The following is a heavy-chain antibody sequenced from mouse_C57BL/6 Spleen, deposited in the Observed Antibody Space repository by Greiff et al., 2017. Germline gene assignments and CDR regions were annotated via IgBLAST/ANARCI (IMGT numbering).Heavy chain of an antibody. CDR1: GYTFTSYG. CDR2: IYPRSGNT. Sequence: QVQLQQSGAELARPGASVKLSCKASGYTFTSYGISWVKQRTGQGLEWIGEIYPRSGNTYYNEKFKGKATLSADKSSSTAYMELRSLTSEDSAVYFCARERGDYEAMDYWGQGTSVTVSS. CDR3: ARERGDYEAMDY. V-gene: IGHV1-81*01. J-gene: IGHJ4*01.